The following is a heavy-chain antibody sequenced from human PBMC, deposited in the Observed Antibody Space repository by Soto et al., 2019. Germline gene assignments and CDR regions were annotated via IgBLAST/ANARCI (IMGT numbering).Heavy chain of an antibody. Sequence: PGGSLRLSCAASGFTFSAFWMHWVRQTPGKGLVWVSRSNSDGTSTNYADSVKGRFTISRDNAKNTLYLQMSSLRAEDTAVYFCVKEGYYYDSSGYCYGWFDPWGQGTLVTVSS. D-gene: IGHD3-22*01. J-gene: IGHJ5*02. CDR3: VKEGYYYDSSGYCYGWFDP. V-gene: IGHV3-74*01. CDR2: SNSDGTST. CDR1: GFTFSAFW.